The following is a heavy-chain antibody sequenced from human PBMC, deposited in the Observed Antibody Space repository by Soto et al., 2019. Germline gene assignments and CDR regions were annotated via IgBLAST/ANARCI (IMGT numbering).Heavy chain of an antibody. CDR2: IYYSGTN. J-gene: IGHJ4*02. CDR1: GDSVSNDNYY. Sequence: QVQLQESGPGLVKPSETLSLTCAVSGDSVSNDNYYWSWIRQPPGKGLEWIGYIYYSGTNNYNSYLKSRLSLSVDMSKNQFSLKLASVTAADTAVYFCARSQRGRTAFTFDYWGQGALVTVSS. CDR3: ARSQRGRTAFTFDY. D-gene: IGHD3-16*01. V-gene: IGHV4-61*01.